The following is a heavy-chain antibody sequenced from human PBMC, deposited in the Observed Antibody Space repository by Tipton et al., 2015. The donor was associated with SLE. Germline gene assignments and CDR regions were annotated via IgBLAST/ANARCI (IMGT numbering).Heavy chain of an antibody. V-gene: IGHV4-34*01. D-gene: IGHD3-10*01. Sequence: TLSLTCAVFGGSFSGYSWSWIRQPPGKGLEWVGESNPGGNTNYNPSLKSRVTISVDTSKNQLSLKLTSVTAADTAVYYCARGAKERITLVRVRPYYFDYWGQGSLVTVSS. CDR1: GGSFSGYS. CDR3: ARGAKERITLVRVRPYYFDY. CDR2: SNPGGNT. J-gene: IGHJ4*03.